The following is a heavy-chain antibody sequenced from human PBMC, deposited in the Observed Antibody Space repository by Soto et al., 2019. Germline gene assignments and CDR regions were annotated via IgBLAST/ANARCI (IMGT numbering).Heavy chain of an antibody. Sequence: GESLKISCTGFGYTFTTFWVTWVRQMPGKGLEWMGRIDPRDSYVNYSPSFQGQVTISADKSISTAYLQWSSLKASDTAMYYCARHAYEWGSSSGWFDPWGQGTLVTVSS. D-gene: IGHD6-6*01. CDR2: IDPRDSYV. J-gene: IGHJ5*02. V-gene: IGHV5-10-1*04. CDR3: ARHAYEWGSSSGWFDP. CDR1: GYTFTTFW.